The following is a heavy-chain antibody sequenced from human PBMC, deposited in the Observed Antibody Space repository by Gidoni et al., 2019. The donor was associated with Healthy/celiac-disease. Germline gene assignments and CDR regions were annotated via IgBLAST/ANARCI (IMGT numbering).Heavy chain of an antibody. CDR2: IYTSGST. J-gene: IGHJ5*02. CDR1: GGSISSGSYY. V-gene: IGHV4-61*02. Sequence: QVQLQESGPGLVKPSQTLSLTCTVSGGSISSGSYYWSWIRQPAGKGLEWIGRIYTSGSTNYNPSLKSRVTISVDTSKNQFSLKLSSVTAADTAVYYCARLVGEDDIVVVPALPRSSSSWYWFDPWGQGTLVTVSS. D-gene: IGHD2-2*01. CDR3: ARLVGEDDIVVVPALPRSSSSWYWFDP.